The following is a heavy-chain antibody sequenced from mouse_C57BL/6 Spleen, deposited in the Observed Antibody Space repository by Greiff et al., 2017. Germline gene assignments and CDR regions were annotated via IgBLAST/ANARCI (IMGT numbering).Heavy chain of an antibody. D-gene: IGHD4-1*01. CDR3: ARKNWDWYFDV. V-gene: IGHV1-69*01. CDR2: IDPSDSYT. Sequence: QVQLQQPGAELVMPGASVTLSCTASGYTFTSYWMHWVKQRPGQGLEWIGEIDPSDSYTNYNQKFKGKSTLTVDKSSSTAYMQLSSLTSEDSAVYDCARKNWDWYFDVWGTGTTVTVSS. CDR1: GYTFTSYW. J-gene: IGHJ1*03.